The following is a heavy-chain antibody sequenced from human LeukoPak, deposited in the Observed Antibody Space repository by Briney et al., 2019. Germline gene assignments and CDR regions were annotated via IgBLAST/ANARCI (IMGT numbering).Heavy chain of an antibody. CDR3: AREYNYYDSSGWDAFEI. D-gene: IGHD3-22*01. Sequence: SETLSLTCSVSGGSISTYYWNWIRQPPGKGLEWIGYIYYSGSTNYNPSLTGRVTISVDTSKNQFSLKLSSVTAADTAVYYCAREYNYYDSSGWDAFEIWGQGTMVTVSS. CDR2: IYYSGST. J-gene: IGHJ3*02. V-gene: IGHV4-59*01. CDR1: GGSISTYY.